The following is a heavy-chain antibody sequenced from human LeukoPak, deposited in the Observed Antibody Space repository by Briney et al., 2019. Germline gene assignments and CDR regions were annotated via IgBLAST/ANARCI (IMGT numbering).Heavy chain of an antibody. J-gene: IGHJ4*02. D-gene: IGHD6-19*01. V-gene: IGHV1-69*13. CDR2: IIPIFGTA. CDR1: GGTFSCYA. Sequence: LVKVSCKASGGTFSCYAISWVRQAPGQGLEWMGGIIPIFGTANYAQKFQGRVTITADESTSTAYMELSSLRSEDTAVYYCARSIAVAGQYYFDYWGQGTLVTVSS. CDR3: ARSIAVAGQYYFDY.